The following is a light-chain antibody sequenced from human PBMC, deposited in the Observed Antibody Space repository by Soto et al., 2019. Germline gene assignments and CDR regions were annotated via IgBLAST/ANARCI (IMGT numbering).Light chain of an antibody. V-gene: IGKV3-11*01. Sequence: PGESATLSCRASQTVGSFLGWYQQKPGQAPRLLIYDASNRATGIPARFSGSGSGTDFTLTISSLEPEDFAVYYCQQRFYGYTFGQGTKVEI. J-gene: IGKJ2*01. CDR3: QQRFYGYT. CDR1: QTVGSF. CDR2: DAS.